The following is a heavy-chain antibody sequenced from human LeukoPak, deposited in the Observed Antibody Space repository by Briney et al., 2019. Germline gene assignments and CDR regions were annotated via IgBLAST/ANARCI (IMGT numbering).Heavy chain of an antibody. CDR2: IYYSGST. Sequence: SSETLSLTCTVSGGSISSSSYYWGWIRQPPGKGLEWIGSIYYSGSTYYNPSLKSRVTISVDTSKNQFSLKLSSVTAADTAVYYCARQFDSSGYYSTSIFDYWGQGTLVTVSS. CDR3: ARQFDSSGYYSTSIFDY. D-gene: IGHD3-22*01. V-gene: IGHV4-39*01. J-gene: IGHJ4*02. CDR1: GGSISSSSYY.